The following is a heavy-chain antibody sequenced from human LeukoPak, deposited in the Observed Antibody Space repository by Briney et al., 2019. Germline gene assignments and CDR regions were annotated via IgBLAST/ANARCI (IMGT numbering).Heavy chain of an antibody. CDR1: GGSISSYY. D-gene: IGHD6-6*01. Sequence: PSETLSLTCTVSGGSISSYYWSWIRQPPGKGLEWIGYIYYSGSTNYNPSLKSRITISVDTSKNQFSLKLSSVTAADTAVYYCARHYSSSSDFDYWGQGTLVTVSS. CDR2: IYYSGST. CDR3: ARHYSSSSDFDY. V-gene: IGHV4-59*08. J-gene: IGHJ4*02.